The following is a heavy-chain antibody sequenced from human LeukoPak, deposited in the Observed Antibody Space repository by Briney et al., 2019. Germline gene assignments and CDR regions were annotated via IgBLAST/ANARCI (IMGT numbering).Heavy chain of an antibody. CDR3: ARGGSRSSSWFYFDY. CDR2: IYHSGST. D-gene: IGHD6-13*01. CDR1: GGSISSNNW. V-gene: IGHV4-4*02. J-gene: IGHJ4*02. Sequence: SETLSLTCAVSGGSISSNNWWNWVRQPPGKGLEWIGEIYHSGSTNYNPSLKSRVTISVDTSKNQFSLKLRSVTAADTAVYYCARGGSRSSSWFYFDYWGQGSLVTVSS.